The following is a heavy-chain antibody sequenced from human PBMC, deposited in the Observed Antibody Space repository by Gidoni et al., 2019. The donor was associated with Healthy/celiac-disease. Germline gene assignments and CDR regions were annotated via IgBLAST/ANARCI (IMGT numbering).Heavy chain of an antibody. CDR2: IYYSGST. CDR3: ARPNPRTTYGMDV. Sequence: QLQLQESGPGLVTPSETLSLTCTVSGGSISSSSYYWGWIRQPPGKGLEWIGSIYYSGSTYYNPSLKSRVTISVDTSKNQFSLKLSSVTAADTAVYYCARPNPRTTYGMDVWGQGTTVTVSS. CDR1: GGSISSSSYY. J-gene: IGHJ6*02. V-gene: IGHV4-39*01.